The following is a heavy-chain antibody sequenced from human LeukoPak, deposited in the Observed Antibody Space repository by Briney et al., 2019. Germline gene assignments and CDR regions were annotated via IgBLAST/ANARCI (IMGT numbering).Heavy chain of an antibody. Sequence: ASVTVSCKASGYTFTGYYMHWVRQAPGQGLEWMGWINTKTGHPTYAQGFTGRFVFSLATSVRTAYLQISSLKADDTAVYYCARLREMDSILYHFDQWGQGTLVTVSS. D-gene: IGHD3-3*02. CDR1: GYTFTGYY. J-gene: IGHJ4*01. V-gene: IGHV7-4-1*02. CDR3: ARLREMDSILYHFDQ. CDR2: INTKTGHP.